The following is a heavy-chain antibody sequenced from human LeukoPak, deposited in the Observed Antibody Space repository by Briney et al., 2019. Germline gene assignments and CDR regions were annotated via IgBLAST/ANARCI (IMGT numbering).Heavy chain of an antibody. CDR1: GGSFSGYY. J-gene: IGHJ4*02. CDR3: ARGPILTGARD. V-gene: IGHV4-34*01. CDR2: TNHSGST. D-gene: IGHD1-20*01. Sequence: SETLSLTCAVYGGSFSGYYWSWIRQPPGKGLEWIGETNHSGSTNYNPSLKSRVTISVDTSKNQFSLKLSSVTAADTAVYYCARGPILTGARDWGQGTLVTVSS.